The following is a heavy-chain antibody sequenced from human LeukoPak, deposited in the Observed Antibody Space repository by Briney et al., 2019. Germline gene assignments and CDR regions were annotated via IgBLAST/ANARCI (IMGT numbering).Heavy chain of an antibody. V-gene: IGHV3-66*01. CDR2: IYGDSST. CDR1: GLTVSSNY. CDR3: ARDRMGFSSYGTTLGY. D-gene: IGHD5-18*01. Sequence: GGSLRLSCAASGLTVSSNYMSWVRQAPGKGLEWVSVIYGDSSTYYADSVKGRFTISRDSTNNTLYLQMNSLRAEDTAVYYCARDRMGFSSYGTTLGYWGQGTLVTVSS. J-gene: IGHJ4*02.